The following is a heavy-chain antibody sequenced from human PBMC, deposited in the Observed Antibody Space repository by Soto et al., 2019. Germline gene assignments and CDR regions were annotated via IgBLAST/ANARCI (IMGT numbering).Heavy chain of an antibody. J-gene: IGHJ5*02. D-gene: IGHD2-2*01. CDR3: AHQPSSSTTWLIRNAWFEP. V-gene: IGHV2-5*02. Sequence: QITLNESGPALVKPTQTLTLTCTFSGSSLTTSGAGVHWLRQPPGKALEWLAFIYGDDDKPYNPALKTTHTITKDTSKVQQVVTMTNMAPLHTATYPCAHQPSSSTTWLIRNAWFEPSGQATLVTAAS. CDR1: GSSLTTSGAG. CDR2: IYGDDDK.